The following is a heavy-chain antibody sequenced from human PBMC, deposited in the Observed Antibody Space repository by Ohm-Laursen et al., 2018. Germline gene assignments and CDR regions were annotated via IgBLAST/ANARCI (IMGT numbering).Heavy chain of an antibody. V-gene: IGHV1-2*02. CDR3: ASLGYCSSTSCPYYYGMDV. Sequence: GASVKVSCKSSGYTFTGYYMHWVRQAPGQGLEWMGWINPNSGGTNYAQKFQGRVTMTRDTSISTAYMELSRLRSDDTAVYYCASLGYCSSTSCPYYYGMDVWGQGTTVTVSS. CDR2: INPNSGGT. J-gene: IGHJ6*02. D-gene: IGHD2-2*01. CDR1: GYTFTGYY.